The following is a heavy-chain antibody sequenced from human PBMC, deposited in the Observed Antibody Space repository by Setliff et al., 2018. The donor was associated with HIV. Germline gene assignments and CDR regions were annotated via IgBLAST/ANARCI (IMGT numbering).Heavy chain of an antibody. V-gene: IGHV4-61*02. CDR3: ARLRGYFYGHGRYFDY. Sequence: SETLSLTCTVSGGSISSGSYYWSWIRQPAGKGLEWIGRIYTSGSTNYNPSLKSRVTISVDTSKNQFSLKLSSVTAADTAVYYCARLRGYFYGHGRYFDYWGQGTLVTVSS. J-gene: IGHJ4*02. CDR2: IYTSGST. CDR1: GGSISSGSYY. D-gene: IGHD5-18*01.